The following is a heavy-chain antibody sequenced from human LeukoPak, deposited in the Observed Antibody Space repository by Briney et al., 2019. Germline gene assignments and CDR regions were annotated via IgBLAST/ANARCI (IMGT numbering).Heavy chain of an antibody. Sequence: KASETLSLTCTVSGGSINSYYWSWIRQPPGKGLEWIGYISYSGTTNYNPSLESRVAISVDTSKNHFSLRLRSVTAADTAVYYCARGPRYLDTSGYYDYWGRGTLVTVSS. CDR3: ARGPRYLDTSGYYDY. D-gene: IGHD3-22*01. V-gene: IGHV4-59*01. CDR1: GGSINSYY. J-gene: IGHJ4*02. CDR2: ISYSGTT.